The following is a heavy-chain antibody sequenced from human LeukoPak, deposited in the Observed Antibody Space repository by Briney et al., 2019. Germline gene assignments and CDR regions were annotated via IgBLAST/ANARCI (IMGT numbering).Heavy chain of an antibody. CDR3: ARDRGYSSFDY. CDR1: AFTFSYYR. CDR2: IKEDGGEI. J-gene: IGHJ4*02. V-gene: IGHV3-7*01. Sequence: PGGSLRLSCEASAFTFSYYRMSWVRQAAGKGLEWVANIKEDGGEINYVDSVKGRFTISRDNAKKLVFLQMNSLRVEDTAVYYCARDRGYSSFDYWGQGTLVTVSS. D-gene: IGHD4-23*01.